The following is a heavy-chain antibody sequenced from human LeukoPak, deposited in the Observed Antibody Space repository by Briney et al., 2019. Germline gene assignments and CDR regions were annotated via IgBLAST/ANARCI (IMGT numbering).Heavy chain of an antibody. J-gene: IGHJ4*02. Sequence: ASVKVSCKASGYTFTSYGISWVRQAPGQGLEWMGWINPNSGGTNYAQKFQGRVAMTRDTSISTAYMELSRLRAEDTAVYYCAKPYYDFWSGYGTAPFDYWGQGTLVTVSS. V-gene: IGHV1-2*02. CDR2: INPNSGGT. CDR1: GYTFTSYG. CDR3: AKPYYDFWSGYGTAPFDY. D-gene: IGHD3-3*01.